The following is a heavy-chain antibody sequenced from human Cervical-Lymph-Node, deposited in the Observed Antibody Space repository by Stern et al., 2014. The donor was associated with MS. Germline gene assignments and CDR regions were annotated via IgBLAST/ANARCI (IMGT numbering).Heavy chain of an antibody. V-gene: IGHV3-33*01. CDR1: GFSFSRYA. J-gene: IGHJ4*02. CDR3: ASAYSSSHYYFDY. CDR2: IWYDGSNP. D-gene: IGHD6-13*01. Sequence: QDQLVQSGGGVVQPGRSLRLSCAASGFSFSRYAMHWVRQAPGKGLEWLALIWYDGSNPYYADSVTGRFTISRDNFKNTLYLQMNSLRAEDTAVYYCASAYSSSHYYFDYWGQGTLVTVSS.